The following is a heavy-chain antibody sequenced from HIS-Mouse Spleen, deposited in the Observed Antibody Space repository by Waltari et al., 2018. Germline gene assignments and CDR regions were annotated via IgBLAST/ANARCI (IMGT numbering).Heavy chain of an antibody. Sequence: QLQLQESGPGLVKPSETLSLTCTVSGGSISSSSYYWGWIRQPPGKGLEWIGSFYYSGRTYYNPSLKSRVTISVETSKNQFSLKLSSVTAADTAVYYCARKRTASGWFDPWGQGTLVTVSS. CDR2: FYYSGRT. CDR1: GGSISSSSYY. V-gene: IGHV4-39*01. CDR3: ARKRTASGWFDP. D-gene: IGHD2-21*02. J-gene: IGHJ5*02.